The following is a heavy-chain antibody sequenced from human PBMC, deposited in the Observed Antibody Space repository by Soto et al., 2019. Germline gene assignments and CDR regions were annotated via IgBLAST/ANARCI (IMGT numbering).Heavy chain of an antibody. CDR3: ASSRSLYGIVVVITGYYFDY. Sequence: QGQLVQSGAEVKKPGSSVKVSFKASGGTFSSYAISWVRQAPGQGLEWMAGIIPICGTANYAQKFQGRVTITADESTSTAYMERSSLRAEDTAVYYCASSRSLYGIVVVITGYYFDYWGQGTLVTVSS. J-gene: IGHJ4*02. CDR2: IIPICGTA. CDR1: GGTFSSYA. D-gene: IGHD3-22*01. V-gene: IGHV1-69*01.